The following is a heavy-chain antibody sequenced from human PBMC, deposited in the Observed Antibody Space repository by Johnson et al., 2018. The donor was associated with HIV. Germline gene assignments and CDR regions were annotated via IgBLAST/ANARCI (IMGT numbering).Heavy chain of an antibody. J-gene: IGHJ3*02. V-gene: IGHV3-11*04. CDR2: ISSSGTAQ. Sequence: QVQLVESGGGLVKPGGSLRLSCAASGFTFSDYYMNWVRQAPGKGLEWLSYISSSGTAQYYADSVKGQFTISRDNAKNSLYLQMNSLRAEDTAVFYCAREMAWEDAFDIWGQGTMVTVSS. D-gene: IGHD5-24*01. CDR3: AREMAWEDAFDI. CDR1: GFTFSDYY.